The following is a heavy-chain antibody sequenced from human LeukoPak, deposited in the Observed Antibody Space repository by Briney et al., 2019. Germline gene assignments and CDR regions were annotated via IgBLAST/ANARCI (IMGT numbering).Heavy chain of an antibody. CDR1: GYIFKSYW. V-gene: IGHV5-51*01. D-gene: IGHD6-19*01. CDR2: IYPDDPDT. Sequence: GESLKISCKGSGYIFKSYWIGWVRQMPGKGLEWMGIIYPDDPDTRYSPSFQGQVTISADKSITTAYLQWSSLKASDTAMYYCARFDSSGGNNWFDPWGQGTLVTVSS. CDR3: ARFDSSGGNNWFDP. J-gene: IGHJ5*02.